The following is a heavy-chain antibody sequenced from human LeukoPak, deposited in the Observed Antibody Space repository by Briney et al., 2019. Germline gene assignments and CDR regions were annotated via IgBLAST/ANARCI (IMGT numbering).Heavy chain of an antibody. CDR2: VSYTGST. CDR3: ARRGSGYYAYFDY. Sequence: PSETLSLTCTVSGGSFSSYYWSWIRQPPGKGLEWIGYVSYTGSTNYNPPLKSRLTISVDTSKNQFSLKLSSVTAADTAVYYCARRGSGYYAYFDYWGQGTLVTVSS. V-gene: IGHV4-59*08. J-gene: IGHJ4*02. CDR1: GGSFSSYY. D-gene: IGHD3-22*01.